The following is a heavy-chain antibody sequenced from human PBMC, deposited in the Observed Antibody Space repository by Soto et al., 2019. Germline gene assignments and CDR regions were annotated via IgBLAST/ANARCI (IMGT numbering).Heavy chain of an antibody. V-gene: IGHV4-4*02. Sequence: SETLSLTCAVSGGSISSRYWWSWVRQPPGKGLEWIGEIYHTGSTNYNPSLKSRVVMSIDKSKNQFSLNLNSVTAADTAVYYCASKFGELLADAFDIWGQGTMVTVS. CDR2: IYHTGST. J-gene: IGHJ3*02. D-gene: IGHD3-10*01. CDR1: GGSISSRYW. CDR3: ASKFGELLADAFDI.